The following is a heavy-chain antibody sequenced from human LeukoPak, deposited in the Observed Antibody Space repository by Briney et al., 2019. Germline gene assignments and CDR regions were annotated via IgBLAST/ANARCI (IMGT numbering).Heavy chain of an antibody. V-gene: IGHV1-69*13. D-gene: IGHD3-22*01. Sequence: SVKVSCKASGGTFSSYAISWVRQAPGQGLEWMGGIIPIFGTANYAQKFQGRVTITADESTSTAYMELSSLRSEETAVYYCARGRLYYDSSGYYSTLGYWGQGTLVTVSS. CDR1: GGTFSSYA. J-gene: IGHJ4*02. CDR2: IIPIFGTA. CDR3: ARGRLYYDSSGYYSTLGY.